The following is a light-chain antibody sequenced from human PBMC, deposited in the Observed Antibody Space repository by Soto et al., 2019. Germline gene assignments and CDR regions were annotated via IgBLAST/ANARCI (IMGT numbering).Light chain of an antibody. CDR1: SSDVGGYNY. J-gene: IGLJ3*02. CDR2: EVS. V-gene: IGLV2-14*01. Sequence: QSALTQPASVSGSPGQSITISCTGTSSDVGGYNYVSWYQQHPGKAPKLMIYEVSNRPSGVSNRFSGSKSGNTASLTISGLQAEDEADYYCSSYTSSSTSGAFGGGTKLTVL. CDR3: SSYTSSSTSGA.